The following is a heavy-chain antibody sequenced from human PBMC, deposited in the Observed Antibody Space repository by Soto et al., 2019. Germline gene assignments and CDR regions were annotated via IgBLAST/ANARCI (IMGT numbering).Heavy chain of an antibody. J-gene: IGHJ5*02. V-gene: IGHV3-7*03. CDR3: AGEACARGWFS. D-gene: IGHD6-19*01. Sequence: EVQLVESGGGLVQPGGSLRLSCAVSGFTFSTFWMSWVRQAPGKGREWVANINKDGGEQHYVASVKGRFTFSRYNAKNSLYLQMNSLGVEDTAVYYCAGEACARGWFSWGQGTLVTVSS. CDR2: INKDGGEQ. CDR1: GFTFSTFW.